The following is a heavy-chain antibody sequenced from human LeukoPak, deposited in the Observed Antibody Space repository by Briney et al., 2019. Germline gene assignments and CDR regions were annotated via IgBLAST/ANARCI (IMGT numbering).Heavy chain of an antibody. CDR2: INHSGST. CDR3: ARDIVVVPATSPNWFDP. V-gene: IGHV4-34*01. D-gene: IGHD2-2*01. CDR1: GGSFSGYY. J-gene: IGHJ5*02. Sequence: SETLFLTCAVYGGSFSGYYWSWIRQPPGKGLEWIGEINHSGSTNYNPSLKSRVTISVDTSKNQFSLKLSSVTAADTAVYYCARDIVVVPATSPNWFDPWGQGTLVTVSS.